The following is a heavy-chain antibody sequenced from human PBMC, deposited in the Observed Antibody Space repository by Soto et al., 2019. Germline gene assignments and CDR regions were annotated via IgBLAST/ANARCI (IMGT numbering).Heavy chain of an antibody. CDR2: SSPRGDTI. D-gene: IGHD6-19*01. Sequence: GGSLRLSCVASGFSLANYPMNWVRQTPGKGLEWISYSSPRGDTIYYADSVEGRFTISRDNARNSLSLHMSSLRDEDSALYYCAKGPHTNVGWPYYFESWGQGVPVTVSS. V-gene: IGHV3-48*02. CDR3: AKGPHTNVGWPYYFES. J-gene: IGHJ4*02. CDR1: GFSLANYP.